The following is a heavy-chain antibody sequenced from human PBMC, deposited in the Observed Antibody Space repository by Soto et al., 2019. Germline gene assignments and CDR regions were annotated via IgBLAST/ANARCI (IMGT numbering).Heavy chain of an antibody. J-gene: IGHJ4*02. CDR2: AAYSGGT. CDR1: GGSIANNNYF. D-gene: IGHD2-15*01. CDR3: AKVVVGATSHSDFDS. V-gene: IGHV4-39*01. Sequence: QLQLQESGPGLVRPSETLSLTCTDSGGSIANNNYFWGWVRQPPGKGLEWIGSAAYSGGTYKNPSLKRRVTVSVDTSKNQFSLKLTSVTAADTAVYYCAKVVVGATSHSDFDSWGQGTLVTVSS.